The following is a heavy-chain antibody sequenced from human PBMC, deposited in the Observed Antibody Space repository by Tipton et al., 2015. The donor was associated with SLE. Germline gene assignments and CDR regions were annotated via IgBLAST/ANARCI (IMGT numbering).Heavy chain of an antibody. Sequence: TLSLTCTVSGGSMTGSYWSWVRQPPGRGLEWIGSIYYSGSSYYNPSLKSRVTISVDTSKNQFSLKLSSVTAADTAVYYCARDPNGGYGSFDYWGLGALVTVSS. V-gene: IGHV4-59*12. D-gene: IGHD7-27*01. CDR2: IYYSGSS. J-gene: IGHJ4*02. CDR3: ARDPNGGYGSFDY. CDR1: GGSMTGSY.